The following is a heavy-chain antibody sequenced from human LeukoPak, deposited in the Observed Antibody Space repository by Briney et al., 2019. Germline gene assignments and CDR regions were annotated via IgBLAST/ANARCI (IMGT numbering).Heavy chain of an antibody. CDR2: ISGSGGST. CDR1: GFTLSSYA. D-gene: IGHD1-26*01. V-gene: IGHV3-23*01. J-gene: IGHJ4*02. CDR3: ANQYSGSYWDYFDY. Sequence: TGGSLRLSCAASGFTLSSYAISWVRQAPGKGLEWVSGISGSGGSTKYADSVKGRFTISRDNSKNTLYLQMNSLRAEDTAVYYCANQYSGSYWDYFDYWGQGTLVTVSS.